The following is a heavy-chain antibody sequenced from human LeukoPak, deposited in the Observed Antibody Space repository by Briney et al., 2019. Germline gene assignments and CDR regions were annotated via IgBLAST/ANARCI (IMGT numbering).Heavy chain of an antibody. V-gene: IGHV3-30*18. CDR1: GFTFSSYG. Sequence: PGGSLRLSCAASGFTFSSYGMHWVRQAPGKGLEWVAVISYDVGKKYYADSVKGRFTISRDNSKNTLYLQMNSLRAEDTALYYCAKVGANRGHYYYYYMDVWGKGTTVTVSS. J-gene: IGHJ6*03. CDR2: ISYDVGKK. D-gene: IGHD3-16*01. CDR3: AKVGANRGHYYYYYMDV.